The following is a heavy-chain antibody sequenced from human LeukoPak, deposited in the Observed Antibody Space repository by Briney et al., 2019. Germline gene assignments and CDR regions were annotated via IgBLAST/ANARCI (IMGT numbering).Heavy chain of an antibody. J-gene: IGHJ6*02. Sequence: SETLSLTCTVSGGSISSGGYSWSWIRQHPGKGLEWIGYIYYSGSTYYNPSLKSRVAISVDTSKNQFSLKLSSVTAADTAVYYCATFYDSRPGIRYGMDVWGQGTTVTVSS. CDR1: GGSISSGGYS. CDR3: ATFYDSRPGIRYGMDV. V-gene: IGHV4-31*03. D-gene: IGHD3-22*01. CDR2: IYYSGST.